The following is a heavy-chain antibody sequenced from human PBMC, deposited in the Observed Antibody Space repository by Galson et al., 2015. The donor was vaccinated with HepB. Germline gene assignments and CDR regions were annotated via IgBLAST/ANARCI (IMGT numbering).Heavy chain of an antibody. CDR2: TYYRSKWYN. V-gene: IGHV6-1*01. Sequence: CAISGDSVSSNSGAWNWIRQSPSIGLEWLGRTYYRSKWYNDYAVSVKSRMTISPDTSKNQFSLQLNSVTPEDTAVYYCSRQAATGGMDVWGQGTTVTVSS. CDR1: GDSVSSNSGA. D-gene: IGHD1-26*01. CDR3: SRQAATGGMDV. J-gene: IGHJ6*02.